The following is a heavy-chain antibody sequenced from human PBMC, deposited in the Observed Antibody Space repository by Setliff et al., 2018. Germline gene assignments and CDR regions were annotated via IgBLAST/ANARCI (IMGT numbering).Heavy chain of an antibody. Sequence: PGGSLRLSCGASGFTYKNDWVSWVRQAPGKGLEWLASINPDGSEKYYVDSVKGRFTISRDNARNSLSLQMNSLRTEDTAVYYCARDGVFYAMDFWGQGTTVTVSS. J-gene: IGHJ6*02. D-gene: IGHD3-10*01. V-gene: IGHV3-7*01. CDR1: GFTYKNDW. CDR2: INPDGSEK. CDR3: ARDGVFYAMDF.